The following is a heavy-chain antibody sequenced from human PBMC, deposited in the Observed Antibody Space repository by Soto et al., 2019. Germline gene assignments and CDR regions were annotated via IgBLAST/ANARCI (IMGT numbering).Heavy chain of an antibody. J-gene: IGHJ6*02. V-gene: IGHV1-46*01. Sequence: ASVKVSCKASGYTFTSYYMHWVRQAPGQGLEWMGIINPSGGSTSYPQKFQGRVTMTRDTSTSTVYMELSSLRSEDTAVYYCARACREDGYPWGCYYGMDVWGQGTTVTVSS. CDR1: GYTFTSYY. D-gene: IGHD5-12*01. CDR2: INPSGGST. CDR3: ARACREDGYPWGCYYGMDV.